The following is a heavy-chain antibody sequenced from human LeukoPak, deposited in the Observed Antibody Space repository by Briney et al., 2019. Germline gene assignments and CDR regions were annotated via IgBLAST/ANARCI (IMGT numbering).Heavy chain of an antibody. CDR1: GFTFSNAW. Sequence: GGSLRLSCAASGFTFSNAWMSWVRQAPGKGLEWVGRIKSKTDGGTTDYAAPVKGRFTISRDDSKNTLYLQMNSLKTEDTAVYYCPTDQVGSSWPYYFDYWGQGTLVTVSS. CDR2: IKSKTDGGTT. J-gene: IGHJ4*02. CDR3: PTDQVGSSWPYYFDY. V-gene: IGHV3-15*01. D-gene: IGHD6-13*01.